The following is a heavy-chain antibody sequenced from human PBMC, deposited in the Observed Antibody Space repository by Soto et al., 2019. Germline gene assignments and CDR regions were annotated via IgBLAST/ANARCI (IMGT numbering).Heavy chain of an antibody. CDR3: ARGGFWSGTDYYYYMDV. V-gene: IGHV1-46*01. D-gene: IGHD3-3*01. CDR1: GYTFTSYY. CDR2: INPSGGST. J-gene: IGHJ6*03. Sequence: ASVKVSCKASGYTFTSYYMHWVRQAPGQGLEWKGIINPSGGSTSYAQKFQGRVTMTRDTSTSTVYMELSSLRSEDTAVYYCARGGFWSGTDYYYYMDVWGKGTTVTVSS.